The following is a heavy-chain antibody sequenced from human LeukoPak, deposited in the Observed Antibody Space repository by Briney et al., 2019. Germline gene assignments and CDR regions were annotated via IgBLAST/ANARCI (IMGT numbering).Heavy chain of an antibody. CDR2: ISYDGSNK. V-gene: IGHV3-30*18. J-gene: IGHJ4*02. CDR1: GFTFSSYG. Sequence: GGSLRLSCAASGFTFSSYGMHWVRQAPGKGLEWVAVISYDGSNKYYADSVKGRFTISRDNSKNTLYLQMNSLRAEDTAVYYCAKDLYGDQPDDYWGQGTLVTVSS. D-gene: IGHD4-17*01. CDR3: AKDLYGDQPDDY.